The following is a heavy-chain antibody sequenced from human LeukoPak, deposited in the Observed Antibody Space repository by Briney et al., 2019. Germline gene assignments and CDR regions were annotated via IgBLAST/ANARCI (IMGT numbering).Heavy chain of an antibody. Sequence: GGSLRLTCAASGFAFTDYAISWVRQAPGKGLEWVSAITDSGGATYYADSVKGRFTISRDNSKNTLYLQMKSLRGDDTAIYYCAKAYTRSWYAAFDIWGQGTMVTISS. CDR2: ITDSGGAT. CDR3: AKAYTRSWYAAFDI. CDR1: GFAFTDYA. J-gene: IGHJ3*02. V-gene: IGHV3-23*01. D-gene: IGHD6-13*01.